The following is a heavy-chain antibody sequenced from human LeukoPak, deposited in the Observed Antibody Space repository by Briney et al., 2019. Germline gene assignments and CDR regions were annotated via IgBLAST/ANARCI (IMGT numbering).Heavy chain of an antibody. CDR1: GYTFTSYA. Sequence: VSVKVSCKASGYTFTSYAMNWVRQAPGQGLEWMGWINTNTGNPTYAQGFTGRFVFSLDTSVSTAYLQISSLKAEDTAVYYCARMYCSGGSCYGDDYWGQGTLVTVSS. V-gene: IGHV7-4-1*02. J-gene: IGHJ4*02. CDR3: ARMYCSGGSCYGDDY. CDR2: INTNTGNP. D-gene: IGHD2-15*01.